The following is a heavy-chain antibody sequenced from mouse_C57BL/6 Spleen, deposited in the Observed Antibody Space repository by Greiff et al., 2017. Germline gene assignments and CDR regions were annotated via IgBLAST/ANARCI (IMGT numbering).Heavy chain of an antibody. Sequence: VQLQQSGAELVRPGASVKLSCKASGYTFTDYYLNWVKQRPGQGLEWIARIYPGSGNTYYNEKFKGKATLTAEKASSTAYMQLSSLTSEDSAVYFCARWPNYYGSSYPLYYAMDYWGQGTSVTVSS. J-gene: IGHJ4*01. V-gene: IGHV1-76*01. CDR1: GYTFTDYY. D-gene: IGHD1-1*01. CDR2: IYPGSGNT. CDR3: ARWPNYYGSSYPLYYAMDY.